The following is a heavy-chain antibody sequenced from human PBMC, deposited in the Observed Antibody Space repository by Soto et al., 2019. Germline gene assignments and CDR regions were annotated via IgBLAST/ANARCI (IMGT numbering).Heavy chain of an antibody. Sequence: GESLKISCKGSGYSFTSNWIGWVRQTPGKGLEWMGIIYPRDSDTRYSPSFQDQVTMSVDRSITTAYLQWTSLKASDTAMYYCARLQGYYDTSGYSVADYWGQGTLVTVSS. CDR3: ARLQGYYDTSGYSVADY. D-gene: IGHD3-22*01. CDR1: GYSFTSNW. CDR2: IYPRDSDT. J-gene: IGHJ4*02. V-gene: IGHV5-51*01.